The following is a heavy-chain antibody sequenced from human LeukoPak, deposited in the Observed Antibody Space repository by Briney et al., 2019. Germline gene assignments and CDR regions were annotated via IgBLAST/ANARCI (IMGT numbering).Heavy chain of an antibody. CDR2: IYYSGST. V-gene: IGHV4-59*01. D-gene: IGHD3-22*01. J-gene: IGHJ4*02. Sequence: PSETLSHTCTVSGGSIISYYWSWIRQPPGKGLEWIGYIYYSGSTNYNPSLKSRVTISVDTSKNQFSLKLSSVTAADTAVYYCARGHAYYYESSGPNFDYWGQGTLVTVSS. CDR3: ARGHAYYYESSGPNFDY. CDR1: GGSIISYY.